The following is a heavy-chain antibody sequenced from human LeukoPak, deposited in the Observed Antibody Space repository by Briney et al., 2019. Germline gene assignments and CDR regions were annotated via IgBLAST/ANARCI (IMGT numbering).Heavy chain of an antibody. CDR2: INPDGTII. CDR1: GFTYTNYW. Sequence: GGSLRLSCVASGFTYTNYWMHWFRQVSGKGPVWVSRINPDGTIIHYADFVKGRFTISRDNAKNLLFLHMKGLRADDTALYYCAKDLSWNTADRWGQGTLVTVSS. D-gene: IGHD1/OR15-1a*01. V-gene: IGHV3-74*01. CDR3: AKDLSWNTADR. J-gene: IGHJ5*02.